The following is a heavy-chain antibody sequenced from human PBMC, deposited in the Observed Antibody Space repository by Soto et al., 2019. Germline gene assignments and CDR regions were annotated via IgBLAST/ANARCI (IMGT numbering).Heavy chain of an antibody. CDR3: ARDQTGTTTAGGGRIDR. CDR1: GFTFSTHA. CDR2: VSFDGSNK. Sequence: QVQLVESGGGVVQPGRSLRLACAASGFTFSTHAMHWVRQAPGKGLECVAIVSFDGSNKYYAESVKGRFTISRDNSKNTLYLQMSGLTPEDTAFYYCARDQTGTTTAGGGRIDRWGQGTLVTVSS. V-gene: IGHV3-30-3*01. D-gene: IGHD6-13*01. J-gene: IGHJ5*02.